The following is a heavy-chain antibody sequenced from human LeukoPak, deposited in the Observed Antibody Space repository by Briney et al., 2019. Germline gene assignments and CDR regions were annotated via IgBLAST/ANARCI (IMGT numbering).Heavy chain of an antibody. J-gene: IGHJ4*02. D-gene: IGHD5-12*01. V-gene: IGHV3-30*04. Sequence: GGSLRLSCAASGFTFSSYAMHWVGQAPGKGLEWVAVISYDGSNKYYADSLKGRFTISRDNSKNTLYLQMNSLRAEDTAVYYCARAETLGWLKGFDYWGQGTLVTVSS. CDR2: ISYDGSNK. CDR1: GFTFSSYA. CDR3: ARAETLGWLKGFDY.